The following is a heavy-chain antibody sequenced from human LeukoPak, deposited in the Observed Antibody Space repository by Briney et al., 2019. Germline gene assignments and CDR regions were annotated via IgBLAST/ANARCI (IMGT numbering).Heavy chain of an antibody. CDR1: GGSFSGYY. CDR3: ARAKRYYDSSGYPNWFDP. Sequence: PSETLSLTCAVYGGSFSGYYWSWIRQPPGKGLEWIGEINHSGSTNYNPSLKSRVTISVDTSKNQFSLKLSSVTAADTAVYYCARAKRYYDSSGYPNWFDPWGQGTLVTVSS. J-gene: IGHJ5*02. D-gene: IGHD3-22*01. V-gene: IGHV4-34*01. CDR2: INHSGST.